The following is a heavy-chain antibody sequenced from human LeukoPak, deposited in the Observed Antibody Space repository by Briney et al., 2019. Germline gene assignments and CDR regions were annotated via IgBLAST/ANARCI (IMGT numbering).Heavy chain of an antibody. V-gene: IGHV3-23*01. J-gene: IGHJ4*02. CDR1: GFTFSSYA. CDR2: ISDSGGST. D-gene: IGHD3-22*01. Sequence: GGSLRLSCAASGFTFSSYAMSWVRQAPGKGLEWVSGISDSGGSTYYADSVKGRFTISRDNSKNTLYLQMSSLRVDDSAIYYCARAHVSGYPDYWGQGTPVTVSS. CDR3: ARAHVSGYPDY.